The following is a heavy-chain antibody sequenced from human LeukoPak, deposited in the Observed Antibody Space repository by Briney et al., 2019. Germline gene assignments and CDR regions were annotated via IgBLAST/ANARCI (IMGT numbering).Heavy chain of an antibody. CDR2: INGGNGNT. CDR1: GYPFTSYA. D-gene: IGHD3-22*01. CDR3: ASLSGYSFYYYYYGMDV. V-gene: IGHV1-3*01. Sequence: GASVKVSCKASGYPFTSYAVHWVRQAPGQRLEWMGWINGGNGNTKYSQKFQGRVTITRDTSASTAYMELSSLRSEDTAVYYCASLSGYSFYYYYYGMDVWGQGTTVTVSS. J-gene: IGHJ6*02.